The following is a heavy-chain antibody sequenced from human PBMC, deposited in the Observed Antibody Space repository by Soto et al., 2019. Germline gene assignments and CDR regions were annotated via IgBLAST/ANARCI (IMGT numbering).Heavy chain of an antibody. CDR2: ITDIGST. CDR1: GGSVSSGSYF. D-gene: IGHD5-18*01. Sequence: PSETLSLTCAVSGGSVSSGSYFWTRIRQPPGKRLEWIGYITDIGSTSYNPSLNSRVTILTDTTKNLFSLNLRSVTAADTAVYYCARQRVAPAQYYFDFWGQGIPVTVSS. J-gene: IGHJ4*02. CDR3: ARQRVAPAQYYFDF. V-gene: IGHV4-61*01.